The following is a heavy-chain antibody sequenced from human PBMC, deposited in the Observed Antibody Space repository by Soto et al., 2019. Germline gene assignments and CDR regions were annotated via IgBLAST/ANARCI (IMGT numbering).Heavy chain of an antibody. CDR3: ARGSSGWSLYAFVI. CDR1: GFTFSSYA. J-gene: IGHJ3*02. V-gene: IGHV3-30-3*01. Sequence: GGSLRLSCAASGFTFSSYAMHWVRQAPGKGLEWVAVISYDGSNKYYADSVKGRFTISRDNSKNTLYLQMNSLRAEDTAVYYCARGSSGWSLYAFVIWGQGTMVTVS. D-gene: IGHD6-19*01. CDR2: ISYDGSNK.